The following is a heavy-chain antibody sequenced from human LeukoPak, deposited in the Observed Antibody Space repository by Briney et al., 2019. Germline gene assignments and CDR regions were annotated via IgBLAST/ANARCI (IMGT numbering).Heavy chain of an antibody. J-gene: IGHJ4*02. CDR2: SRNKANSYST. V-gene: IGHV3-72*01. CDR3: TRVGDYSSSRNY. CDR1: GFTFSDHY. D-gene: IGHD3-22*01. Sequence: PGGPLRLSCAVSGFTFSDHYMDWVRQAPGKGLEWVGRSRNKANSYSTDYAASVIGRFTISRDDSKNSLDLQMNSLKIEDTAMYYCTRVGDYSSSRNYWGQGTLVTVSS.